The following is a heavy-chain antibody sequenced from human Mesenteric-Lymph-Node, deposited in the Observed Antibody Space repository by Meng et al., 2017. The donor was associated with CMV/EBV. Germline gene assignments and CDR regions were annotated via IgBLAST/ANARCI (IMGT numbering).Heavy chain of an antibody. CDR2: IGTAGDT. CDR1: GFTFSSYA. D-gene: IGHD3-10*01. Sequence: GGSLRLSCAASGFTFSSYAMSWVRQAPGKGLEWVSAIGTAGDTYYPGSVKGRFTISRENAKNSLYLQMNSLRAGDTAVYYCVGSYYYGMDVWGQGTTVTVSS. CDR3: VGSYYYGMDV. J-gene: IGHJ6*02. V-gene: IGHV3-13*01.